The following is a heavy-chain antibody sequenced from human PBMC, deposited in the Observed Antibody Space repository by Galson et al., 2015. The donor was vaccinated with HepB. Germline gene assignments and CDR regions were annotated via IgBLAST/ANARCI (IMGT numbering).Heavy chain of an antibody. CDR3: ARDCSYYDSSGYYSCSAFDI. CDR1: GFTFSTYP. CDR2: ISYDGTNK. Sequence: SLRLSCAASGFTFSTYPVHWVRQAPGKGLEWVAVISYDGTNKYYADSVKGRFTLSRDNSKNTVYLQMNSLRAEDTAVYYCARDCSYYDSSGYYSCSAFDIWGQGTMVTVSS. V-gene: IGHV3-30*04. J-gene: IGHJ3*02. D-gene: IGHD3-22*01.